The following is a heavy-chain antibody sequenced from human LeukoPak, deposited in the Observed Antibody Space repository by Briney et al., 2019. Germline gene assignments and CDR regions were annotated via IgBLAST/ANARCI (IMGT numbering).Heavy chain of an antibody. D-gene: IGHD4-17*01. Sequence: PSETLSLTCTVSGYSISSGYYWGWIRPPSGEGLEWIGSIYHSGSTYYNPSLKSRVTISVDTSKNQFSLKLSSVTAADTAVYYCARVGGYGCFDYWGQGTLVTVSS. CDR2: IYHSGST. V-gene: IGHV4-38-2*02. CDR1: GYSISSGYY. J-gene: IGHJ4*02. CDR3: ARVGGYGCFDY.